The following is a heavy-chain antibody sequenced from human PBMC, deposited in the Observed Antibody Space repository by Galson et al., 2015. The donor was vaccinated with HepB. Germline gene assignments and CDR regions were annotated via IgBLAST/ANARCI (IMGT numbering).Heavy chain of an antibody. Sequence: NWIRQPPGKGLEWIGFIYYSGSTYYNPSPKSRLTISVDTSKNQFSLKLSSVTASDTAVYFCAFRLFGSGSYDTWGQGTLVTVSS. CDR3: AFRLFGSGSYDT. CDR2: IYYSGST. J-gene: IGHJ5*02. V-gene: IGHV4-30-4*01. D-gene: IGHD3-10*01.